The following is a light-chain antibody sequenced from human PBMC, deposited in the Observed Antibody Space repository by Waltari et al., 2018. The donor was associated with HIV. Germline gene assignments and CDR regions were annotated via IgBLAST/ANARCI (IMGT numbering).Light chain of an antibody. V-gene: IGLV3-25*03. Sequence: SYELTQPPSVSVSPGQTARITCSGDALPKQYAYWYQQKPGQAPVLETYKDSVRPSGLPELFSGSSSGTTGTLTISGVEAEDEADYYCQSADSSGTWVFGGGTKLTVL. CDR3: QSADSSGTWV. CDR2: KDS. CDR1: ALPKQY. J-gene: IGLJ3*02.